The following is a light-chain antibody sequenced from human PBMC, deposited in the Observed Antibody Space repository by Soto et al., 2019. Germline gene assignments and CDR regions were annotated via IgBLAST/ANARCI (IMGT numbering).Light chain of an antibody. V-gene: IGKV1-5*01. CDR2: DAS. CDR3: QQYNTYWT. J-gene: IGKJ1*01. Sequence: DIQMTQSPSTLSASVGDRVTITCRASQSIRSWLAWYQQKPGKAPKLLIFDASTLEGGVPSRFSGSGSGTEFTLTINSLQPDDSATYYCQQYNTYWTFGQGTKVDIK. CDR1: QSIRSW.